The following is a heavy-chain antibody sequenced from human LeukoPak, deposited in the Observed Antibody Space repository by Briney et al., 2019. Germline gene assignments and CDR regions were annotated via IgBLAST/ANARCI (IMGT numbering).Heavy chain of an antibody. D-gene: IGHD2-2*01. CDR1: GGTFSSYA. V-gene: IGHV1-69*13. CDR2: IIPIFGTA. CDR3: ARDSTSLNDAFDI. J-gene: IGHJ3*02. Sequence: SVKVSRKASGGTFSSYAISWVRQAPGQGLEWMGGIIPIFGTANYAQKFQGRVTITADESTSTAYMELSSLRSEDTAVYYCARDSTSLNDAFDIWGQGTMVTVSS.